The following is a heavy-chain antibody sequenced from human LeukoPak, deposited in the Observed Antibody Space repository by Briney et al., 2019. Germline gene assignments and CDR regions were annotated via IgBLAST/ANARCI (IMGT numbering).Heavy chain of an antibody. V-gene: IGHV4-39*01. CDR1: GGSINSSNYY. J-gene: IGHJ4*02. CDR3: ARHESAYYDFWSGYYFDY. CDR2: IYYSGST. D-gene: IGHD3-3*01. Sequence: PSETLSLTCTVSGGSINSSNYYWGWLRQPPGKGLEWIGSIYYSGSTYYNPSLKSRVTISVDTSKNQFSLKLSSVTAADTAVYYCARHESAYYDFWSGYYFDYWGQGTLVTVSS.